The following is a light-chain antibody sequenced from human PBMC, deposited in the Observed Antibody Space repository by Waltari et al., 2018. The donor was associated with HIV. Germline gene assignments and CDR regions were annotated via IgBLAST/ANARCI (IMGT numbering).Light chain of an antibody. CDR3: QQYGSSPPT. V-gene: IGKV3-20*01. CDR1: QSVRSSY. CDR2: GAS. Sequence: EIVFTQSPCTLSLSPGERATLSCRASQSVRSSYLAWYQQKPGQAPRLLICGASSRATGIPERYSGGGTGTDFTLTISRLEPDDFAVYYWQQYGSSPPTFGQGTKVEIK. J-gene: IGKJ1*01.